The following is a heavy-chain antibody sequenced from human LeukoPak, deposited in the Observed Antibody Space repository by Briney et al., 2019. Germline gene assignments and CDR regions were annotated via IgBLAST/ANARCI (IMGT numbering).Heavy chain of an antibody. CDR3: ARLRYTGTSQYYFDS. Sequence: SETLSLTCAVSGDSVSSFYWSWVRQSAGKGLEWIGRIYSKGTTKYNLSLKSRVTISLDQSKNQFSLYLSSVPAADTAVYYCARLRYTGTSQYYFDSWGQGFLVTVSS. D-gene: IGHD1-26*01. CDR1: GDSVSSFY. V-gene: IGHV4-4*07. CDR2: IYSKGTT. J-gene: IGHJ4*02.